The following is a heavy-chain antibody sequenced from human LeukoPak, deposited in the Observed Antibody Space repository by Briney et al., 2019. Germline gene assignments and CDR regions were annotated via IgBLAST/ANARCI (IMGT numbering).Heavy chain of an antibody. CDR3: ARVGAVAGS. CDR1: GYTFTGYY. V-gene: IGHV1-2*06. D-gene: IGHD6-19*01. Sequence: ASVKVSCKATGYTFTGYYMDLMRQATGQGMEWMGRINPNSGGTNYAQKFKGRVTMTRDTSSSTAYMALSRLSSDDTAVYYCARVGAVAGSWGQGTMVTVSS. J-gene: IGHJ3*01. CDR2: INPNSGGT.